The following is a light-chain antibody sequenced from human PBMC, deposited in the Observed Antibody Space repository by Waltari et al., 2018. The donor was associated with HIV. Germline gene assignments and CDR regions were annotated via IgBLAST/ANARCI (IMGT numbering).Light chain of an antibody. J-gene: IGLJ2*01. CDR3: CSYAGSYPVV. V-gene: IGLV2-11*01. CDR1: SSDVGVYNF. CDR2: DVS. Sequence: QSALTQPRSVSGSPGQSVTISCTGTSSDVGVYNFVSWYQQHPGKAPKLMIYDVSKRPSGVPDRFSGSKPGNTASLSISGLQAEDEADYYCCSYAGSYPVVFGGGTKLTVL.